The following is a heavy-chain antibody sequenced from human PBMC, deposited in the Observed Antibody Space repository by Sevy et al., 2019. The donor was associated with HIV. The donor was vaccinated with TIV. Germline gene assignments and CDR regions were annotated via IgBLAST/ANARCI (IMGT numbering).Heavy chain of an antibody. CDR2: INRDGSEK. CDR1: GFTFRSHW. Sequence: GSLRLSCAASGFTFRSHWMTCVRQAPGKGPEWVANINRDGSEKSYVDSVKGRFTISRDDAKNSLYLQMNSLRVEDTAMYYCASDYYWGQGTLVTVSS. CDR3: ASDYY. V-gene: IGHV3-7*01. J-gene: IGHJ4*02.